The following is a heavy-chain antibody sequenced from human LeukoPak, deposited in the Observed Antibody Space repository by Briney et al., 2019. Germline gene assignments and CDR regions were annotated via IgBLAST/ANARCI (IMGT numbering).Heavy chain of an antibody. CDR1: GRSFSGYY. D-gene: IGHD2-15*01. Sequence: SETLSLTCAVYGRSFSGYYWSWIRQPPGKGLEWIGEINHSGSTNYNPSLKSRVTISVDTSKNQFSLKLSSVTAADTAVYYCARLPRYCSGGSCSEAFDYWGQGTLVTVSS. V-gene: IGHV4-34*01. J-gene: IGHJ4*02. CDR2: INHSGST. CDR3: ARLPRYCSGGSCSEAFDY.